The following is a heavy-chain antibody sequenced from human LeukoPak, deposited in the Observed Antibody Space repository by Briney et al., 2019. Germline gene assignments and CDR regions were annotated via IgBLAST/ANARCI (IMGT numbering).Heavy chain of an antibody. Sequence: GGSLRLSCAASGFRISGYVMHWVRQAPGKGPESVSAISPDGNTYYANSVKGRFTISGDNSQNTLYLQMGSLTVDDMAVYYCAREKPQGGSEYWGQGTLVTVSS. CDR1: GFRISGYV. V-gene: IGHV3-64*01. D-gene: IGHD5-12*01. CDR2: ISPDGNT. CDR3: AREKPQGGSEY. J-gene: IGHJ4*02.